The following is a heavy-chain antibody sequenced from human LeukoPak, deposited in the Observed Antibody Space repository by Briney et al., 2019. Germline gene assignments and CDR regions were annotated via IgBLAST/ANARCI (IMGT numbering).Heavy chain of an antibody. D-gene: IGHD5-12*01. J-gene: IGHJ4*02. CDR3: ARDNIGREYRGYSGYEHNY. CDR1: GGTFSSYA. V-gene: IGHV1-69*13. CDR2: IIPIFGTA. Sequence: ASVKVSCKASGGTFSSYAISWVRQAPGQGLEWMGGIIPIFGTASYAQKFQGRVTITADESTSTAYMELSSLRSEDTAVYYCARDNIGREYRGYSGYEHNYWGQGTLVTVSS.